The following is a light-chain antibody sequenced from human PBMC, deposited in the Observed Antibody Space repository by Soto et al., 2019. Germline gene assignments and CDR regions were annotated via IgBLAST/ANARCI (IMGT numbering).Light chain of an antibody. V-gene: IGKV3-11*01. CDR1: QSVSNY. CDR2: DAS. CDR3: QQRSDWPFT. J-gene: IGKJ2*01. Sequence: EIVLTQSPATLSLSPGDRATLSCRASQSVSNYLAWYQQRPGQAPRLLIYDASNRAADFPTRFSGSGSGTDFTLTISSLEPEDSAVYFCQQRSDWPFTFGQGTKLEIK.